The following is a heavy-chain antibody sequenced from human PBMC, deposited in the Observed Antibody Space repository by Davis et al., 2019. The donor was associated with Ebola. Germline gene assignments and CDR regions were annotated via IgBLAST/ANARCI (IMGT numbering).Heavy chain of an antibody. CDR1: GFTFSSYR. V-gene: IGHV3-30*18. D-gene: IGHD3-10*01. CDR2: ISYDGSNK. J-gene: IGHJ6*02. CDR3: AKEIITMVREDYYYGMDV. Sequence: GGSLRLSCAASGFTFSSYRMHWVRQAPGKGLEWVAVISYDGSNKYYADSVKGRFTISRDNSKNTLYLQMNSLRAEDTAVYYCAKEIITMVREDYYYGMDVWGQGTTVTVSS.